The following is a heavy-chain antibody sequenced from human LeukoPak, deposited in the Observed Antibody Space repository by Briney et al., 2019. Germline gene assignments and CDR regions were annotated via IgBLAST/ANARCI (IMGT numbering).Heavy chain of an antibody. J-gene: IGHJ4*02. Sequence: SETLSLTCTVSGYSISSGYYWGWIRQPPGKGLEWIGSIYHSGRTYYNPSLKSRVTISVDTSKNQFSLKLSSVTAADTAVYYCARQGSIWYEVDYWGQGALVTVSS. CDR2: IYHSGRT. CDR3: ARQGSIWYEVDY. V-gene: IGHV4-38-2*02. CDR1: GYSISSGYY. D-gene: IGHD6-13*01.